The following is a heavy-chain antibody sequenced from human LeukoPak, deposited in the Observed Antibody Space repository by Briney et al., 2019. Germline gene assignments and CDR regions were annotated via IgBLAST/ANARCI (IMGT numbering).Heavy chain of an antibody. CDR1: GGSISSRSYY. D-gene: IGHD1-1*01. Sequence: PSETLSLTCTVSGGSISSRSYYWGWIRQHPGKGLEWIGYIYYSGSTYYNPSLKSRVTISVDTSKNQFSLKLSSVTAADTAVYYCARDKRDWNDEAGNWFDPWGQGTLVTVSS. J-gene: IGHJ5*02. V-gene: IGHV4-31*03. CDR3: ARDKRDWNDEAGNWFDP. CDR2: IYYSGST.